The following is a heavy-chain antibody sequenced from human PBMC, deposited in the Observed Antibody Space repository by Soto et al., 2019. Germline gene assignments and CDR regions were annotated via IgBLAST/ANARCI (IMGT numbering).Heavy chain of an antibody. CDR1: GGSISSYY. V-gene: IGHV4-59*01. CDR3: ARVRRYYYYMDV. CDR2: IYYSGST. Sequence: SETLSLTCTVSGGSISSYYWSWIRQPPGKGLEWIGYIYYSGSTNYNPSLKSRVTISVDTSKNQFSLKLSSVTAADTAVYYCARVRRYYYYMDVWGKGTTVTVSS. J-gene: IGHJ6*03.